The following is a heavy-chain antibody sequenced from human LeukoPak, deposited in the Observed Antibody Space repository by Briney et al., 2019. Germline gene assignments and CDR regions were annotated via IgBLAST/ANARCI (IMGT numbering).Heavy chain of an antibody. Sequence: SVKVSCKASGGTFSSYAISWVRQAPGQGLEWMGGIIPILGTANYAQKFQGRVTITTDESTSTAYMELSSLRSEDTAVYYCAGDYDILTGPRGWFDPWGQGTLVTVSS. CDR3: AGDYDILTGPRGWFDP. D-gene: IGHD3-9*01. J-gene: IGHJ5*02. CDR2: IIPILGTA. V-gene: IGHV1-69*05. CDR1: GGTFSSYA.